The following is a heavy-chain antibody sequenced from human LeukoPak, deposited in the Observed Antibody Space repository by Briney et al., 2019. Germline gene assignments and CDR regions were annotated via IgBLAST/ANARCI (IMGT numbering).Heavy chain of an antibody. Sequence: ASVKVSCKASGYTFTGYYMHWVRQAPGQGLEWMGIINPSGGSTSYAQKFQGRVTMTRDMSTSTVYMELSSLRSEDTAVYYCARDGAFGYYYYYYRTSGAKGPRSPSP. D-gene: IGHD3-10*01. J-gene: IGHJ6*03. CDR1: GYTFTGYY. V-gene: IGHV1-46*01. CDR3: ARDGAFGYYYYYYRTS. CDR2: INPSGGST.